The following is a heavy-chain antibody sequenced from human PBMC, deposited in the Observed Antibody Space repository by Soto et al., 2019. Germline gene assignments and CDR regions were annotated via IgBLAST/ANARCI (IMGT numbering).Heavy chain of an antibody. D-gene: IGHD2-15*01. CDR2: ISGSGRNK. V-gene: IGHV3-23*01. J-gene: IGHJ5*02. CDR1: GFNFGEYD. Sequence: PGGSLRLSCAASGFNFGEYDMSWVRQVQGKGLEWVAAISGSGRNKHYADSVEGRFTISRDNSKNTLYLQMNSLRAEDTAVYYCAKNPLLVVAATSTLMAWGQGTLVTVSS. CDR3: AKNPLLVVAATSTLMA.